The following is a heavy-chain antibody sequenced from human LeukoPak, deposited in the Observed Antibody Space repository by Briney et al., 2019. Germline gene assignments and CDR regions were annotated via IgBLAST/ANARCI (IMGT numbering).Heavy chain of an antibody. CDR3: TRVWSPSYPFGY. J-gene: IGHJ4*02. CDR1: GFTFGDYA. CDR2: MRSQAYGGTT. V-gene: IGHV3-49*03. Sequence: GGSLRLSCTVSGFTFGDYAMSWFRQAPGKGREWVGFMRSQAYGGTTESAASVKGTFTISRDDSKSIAYLQINSLKTEDTAVYYCTRVWSPSYPFGYWGQGTLVTVSS. D-gene: IGHD3-16*02.